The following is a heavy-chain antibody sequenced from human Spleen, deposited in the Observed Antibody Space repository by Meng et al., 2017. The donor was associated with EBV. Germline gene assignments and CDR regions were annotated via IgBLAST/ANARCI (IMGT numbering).Heavy chain of an antibody. D-gene: IGHD6-19*01. V-gene: IGHV1-69*01. CDR2: IIPTFGTT. Sequence: QVQLVHSGARVKKPGSSVKVSCEASGGTFSSQGISWVRQAPGQGPEWMGGIIPTFGTTNYAQKFQGRLTITADASTNTIYLELSSLRSEDTAVYYCARLCENKRLLAGFDYWGQGTLVTVSS. CDR3: ARLCENKRLLAGFDY. CDR1: GGTFSSQG. J-gene: IGHJ4*02.